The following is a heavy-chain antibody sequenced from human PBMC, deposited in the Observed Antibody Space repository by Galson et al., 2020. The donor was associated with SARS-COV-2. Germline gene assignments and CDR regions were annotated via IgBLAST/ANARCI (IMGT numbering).Heavy chain of an antibody. J-gene: IGHJ4*02. D-gene: IGHD3-22*01. V-gene: IGHV3-33*01. CDR3: ARAHSTNYDSSGFYCD. CDR1: GFTFNNYG. CDR2: IWYDGSIE. Sequence: SCAASGFTFNNYGMYWVRQAPGKGLEWVAVIWYDGSIEYYADSVKGRFTISRDNPKNTLYLQMNSLRTEDTAVYYCARAHSTNYDSSGFYCDWAQGALVTVSS.